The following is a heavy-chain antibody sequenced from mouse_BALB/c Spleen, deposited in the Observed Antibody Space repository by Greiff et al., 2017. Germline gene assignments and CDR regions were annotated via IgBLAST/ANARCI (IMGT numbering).Heavy chain of an antibody. V-gene: IGHV5-6-5*01. CDR1: GFTFSSYA. CDR2: ISSGGST. D-gene: IGHD1-1*01. CDR3: ARGRKFTTVVANDYAMDY. J-gene: IGHJ4*01. Sequence: EVQLVESGGGLVKPGGSLKLSCAASGFTFSSYAMSWVRQTPEKRLEWVASISSGGSTYYPDSVKGRFTISRDNARNILYLQMSSLRSEDTAMYYCARGRKFTTVVANDYAMDYWGQGTSVTVSS.